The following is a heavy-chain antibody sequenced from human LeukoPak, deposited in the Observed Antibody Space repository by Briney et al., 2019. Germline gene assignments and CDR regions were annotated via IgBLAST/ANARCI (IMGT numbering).Heavy chain of an antibody. Sequence: PSETLSLTCTVSGGSISSGGYYWSWIRQHPGKGLEWIGYIYYSGSTYYNPSLKSRVTISVDTSKNRFSLKLSSVTAADTAVYYCARAGTMIVVGFDYWGQGTLVTVSS. CDR2: IYYSGST. V-gene: IGHV4-31*03. J-gene: IGHJ4*02. CDR3: ARAGTMIVVGFDY. D-gene: IGHD3-22*01. CDR1: GGSISSGGYY.